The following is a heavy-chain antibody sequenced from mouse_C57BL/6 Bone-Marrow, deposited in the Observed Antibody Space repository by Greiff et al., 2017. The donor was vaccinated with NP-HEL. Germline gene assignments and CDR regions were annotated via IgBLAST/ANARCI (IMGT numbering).Heavy chain of an antibody. CDR2: ISDGGSYT. J-gene: IGHJ3*01. CDR3: ARATIVTTFAY. Sequence: EVKLQESGGGLVKPGGSLKLSCAASGFTFSSYAMSWVRQTPEKRLEWVATISDGGSYTYYPDNVKGRFTISRDNAKNNLYLQMSHLKSEDTAMYYCARATIVTTFAYWGQGTLVTVSA. D-gene: IGHD2-5*01. CDR1: GFTFSSYA. V-gene: IGHV5-4*03.